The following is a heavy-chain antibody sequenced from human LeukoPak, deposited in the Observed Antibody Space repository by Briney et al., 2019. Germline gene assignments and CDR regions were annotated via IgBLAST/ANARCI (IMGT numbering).Heavy chain of an antibody. V-gene: IGHV3-23*01. D-gene: IGHD6-19*01. Sequence: PGGSLRLSCGASGFIYSNYVMSWVRQAPGKGLEWVSGISGSGGSTYYADSVKGRFTISRDNSKDTLYLQMNSLRAEDTAVYYCAKDPNSSGWTRGDAFDIWGQGAMVTVSS. CDR2: ISGSGGST. CDR3: AKDPNSSGWTRGDAFDI. CDR1: GFIYSNYV. J-gene: IGHJ3*02.